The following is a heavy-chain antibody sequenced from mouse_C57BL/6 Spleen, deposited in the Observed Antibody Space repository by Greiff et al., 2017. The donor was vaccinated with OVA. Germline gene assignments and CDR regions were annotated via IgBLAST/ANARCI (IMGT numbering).Heavy chain of an antibody. Sequence: EVHLVESGGGLVKPGGSLKLSCAASGFTFSSYAMSWVRQTPEKRLEWVATISDGGSYTYYPDNVKGRFTISRDNAKNNLYLQMSHLKSEDTAMYYCARDYEGFAYWGQGTLVTVSA. CDR2: ISDGGSYT. J-gene: IGHJ3*01. CDR3: ARDYEGFAY. D-gene: IGHD2-3*01. V-gene: IGHV5-4*01. CDR1: GFTFSSYA.